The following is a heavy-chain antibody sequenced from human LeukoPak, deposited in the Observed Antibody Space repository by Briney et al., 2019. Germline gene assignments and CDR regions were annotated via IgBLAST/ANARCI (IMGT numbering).Heavy chain of an antibody. Sequence: GGSLRLSCAASGFTFSSYSMNWVRQAPGKGLEWVSAISGSGGSTYYADSVKGRFTISRDNSKNTLYLQMNSLRAEDTAVYYCAKESREDCSSTSCYTAYFDYWGQGTLVTVSS. D-gene: IGHD2-2*02. CDR1: GFTFSSYS. CDR3: AKESREDCSSTSCYTAYFDY. V-gene: IGHV3-23*01. CDR2: ISGSGGST. J-gene: IGHJ4*02.